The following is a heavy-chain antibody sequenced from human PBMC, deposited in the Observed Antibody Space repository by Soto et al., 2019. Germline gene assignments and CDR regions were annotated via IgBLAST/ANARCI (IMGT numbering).Heavy chain of an antibody. CDR1: GYTFTSYG. V-gene: IGHV1-18*01. J-gene: IGHJ4*02. CDR2: ISAYNGNT. Sequence: VASVKVSCKASGYTFTSYGISWVRQAPGQGLEWMGWISAYNGNTNNAQKFKGRVTMTTDTSTSTAYMELRSLRSDDTAVYYCARDESYYDYWGQGTLVTVSS. CDR3: ARDESYYDY.